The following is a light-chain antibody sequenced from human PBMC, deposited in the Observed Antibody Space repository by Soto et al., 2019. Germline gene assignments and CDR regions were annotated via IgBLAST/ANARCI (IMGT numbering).Light chain of an antibody. Sequence: DIQMTQSPSTLSASVGDRVTITCRASQSISSWLAWYQQKPGKAPKLLIYKASSLESGVPSRFSGGGSGTEFTLTISSVQPDDIATYSCQQYNSYSWTFGQGTKVDIK. J-gene: IGKJ1*01. CDR2: KAS. V-gene: IGKV1-5*03. CDR3: QQYNSYSWT. CDR1: QSISSW.